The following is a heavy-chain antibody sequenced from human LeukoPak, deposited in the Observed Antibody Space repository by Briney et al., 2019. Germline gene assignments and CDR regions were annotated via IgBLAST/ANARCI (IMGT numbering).Heavy chain of an antibody. Sequence: ASVKVSCKASGGTFSSYATSWVRQAPGQGLEWMGGIIPIFGTANYAQKFQGRVTITTDESTSTAYMELSSLRSEDTAVYYCAREAGSGSYYFLTGYYYMDVWGKGTTVTVSS. V-gene: IGHV1-69*05. CDR1: GGTFSSYA. J-gene: IGHJ6*03. CDR3: AREAGSGSYYFLTGYYYMDV. D-gene: IGHD1-26*01. CDR2: IIPIFGTA.